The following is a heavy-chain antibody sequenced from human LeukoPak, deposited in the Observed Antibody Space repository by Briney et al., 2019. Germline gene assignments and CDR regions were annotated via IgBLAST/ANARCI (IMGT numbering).Heavy chain of an antibody. CDR3: XXCPXITTRCYGRFDY. J-gene: IGHJ4*02. CDR2: ISSTSSYI. Sequence: GGSLRLSCAASGFTFSSYSVNWVRQAPGKGLEWVSSISSTSSYIYYADSVKGRFTISRDNANNSLYLQMDSLRAEDTAVYYXXXCPXITTRCYGRFDYWGQGTLVTVSS. V-gene: IGHV3-21*01. D-gene: IGHD3-22*01. CDR1: GFTFSSYS.